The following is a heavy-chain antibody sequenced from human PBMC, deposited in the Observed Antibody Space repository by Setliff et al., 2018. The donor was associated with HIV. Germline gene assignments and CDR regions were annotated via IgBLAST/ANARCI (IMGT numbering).Heavy chain of an antibody. J-gene: IGHJ4*02. CDR1: GFPFSLYC. V-gene: IGHV3-21*06. D-gene: IGHD6-13*01. Sequence: GGSLRLSCAASGFPFSLYCMNWVRQTPGRGLEWVSSINGNTLYISYAASVRRRFTISRDNAKGSLYLQLTSLRPEDTGVYFCARVGSSTSLDYWGRGILVTVSS. CDR2: INGNTLYI. CDR3: ARVGSSTSLDY.